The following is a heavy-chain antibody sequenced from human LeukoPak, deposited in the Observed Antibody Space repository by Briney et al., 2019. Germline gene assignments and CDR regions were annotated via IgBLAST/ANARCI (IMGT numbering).Heavy chain of an antibody. CDR1: GGSFSGYY. Sequence: ETLSLTCAVYGGSFSGYYWSWIRQPPGKGLEWVSGINWNSDSIGYADSVKGRFTTSRDNAKNSLYLQMNSLRAEDTAVYYCARGGDHPTFLFYYMDVWGKGTTVTVSS. D-gene: IGHD3-16*01. CDR2: INWNSDSI. V-gene: IGHV3-20*04. CDR3: ARGGDHPTFLFYYMDV. J-gene: IGHJ6*03.